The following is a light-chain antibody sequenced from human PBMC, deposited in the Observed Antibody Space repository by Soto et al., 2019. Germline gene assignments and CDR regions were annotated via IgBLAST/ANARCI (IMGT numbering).Light chain of an antibody. CDR3: SSYRNSNTLVV. V-gene: IGLV2-14*01. CDR1: SSDIGNYNY. Sequence: QSALTQPASVSGSPGQSITISCTGTSSDIGNYNYVSWYQQHPGKAPKLMIYEVSNRPSGVSNRFSGSKSGNTASLTISGLQAEDEADYYCSSYRNSNTLVVFGGGTKLTVL. CDR2: EVS. J-gene: IGLJ2*01.